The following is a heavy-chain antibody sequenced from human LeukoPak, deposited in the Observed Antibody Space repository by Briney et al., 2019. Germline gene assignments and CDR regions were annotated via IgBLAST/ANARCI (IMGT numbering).Heavy chain of an antibody. CDR3: ARMDILTGYYLDY. J-gene: IGHJ4*02. CDR2: IYTSGST. D-gene: IGHD3-9*01. CDR1: GGSISSGSYY. Sequence: KSSETLSLTCTVSGGSISSGSYYWSWIRQPAGKGLEWIGRIYTSGSTNYNPSLKSRVTISVDTSKNQFSLKLSSVTAADTAVYYCARMDILTGYYLDYWGQGTLVTVSS. V-gene: IGHV4-61*02.